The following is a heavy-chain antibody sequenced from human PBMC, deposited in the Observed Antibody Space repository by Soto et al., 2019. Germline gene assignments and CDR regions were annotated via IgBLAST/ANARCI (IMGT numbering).Heavy chain of an antibody. CDR3: ARKGATVSYYYYGMDV. V-gene: IGHV1-18*01. CDR2: ISAYNGNT. CDR1: GYTFTSYG. Sequence: QVQLVQSGAEVKKPGASVKVSCKASGYTFTSYGISWVRQAPGQGLEWMGWISAYNGNTNYAQKLQGRVTMTTDTXTXTAYMELRSLRSDDTAVYYCARKGATVSYYYYGMDVWGQGTTVTVSS. D-gene: IGHD4-17*01. J-gene: IGHJ6*02.